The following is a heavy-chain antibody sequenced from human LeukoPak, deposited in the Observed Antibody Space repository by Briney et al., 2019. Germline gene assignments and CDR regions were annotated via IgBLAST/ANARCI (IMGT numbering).Heavy chain of an antibody. J-gene: IGHJ4*02. V-gene: IGHV3-48*02. CDR1: GFTFSGYA. D-gene: IGHD4-17*01. CDR3: ARDHDYAFDY. CDR2: IWTSSSGI. Sequence: PGGSLRLSCSASGFTFSGYAMNWVRQAPGKGLEWVSHIWTSSSGIDYADSVKGRFTISRDNVKNSLYLQMNSLRDEDTAVYYCARDHDYAFDYWGQGTLVTVSS.